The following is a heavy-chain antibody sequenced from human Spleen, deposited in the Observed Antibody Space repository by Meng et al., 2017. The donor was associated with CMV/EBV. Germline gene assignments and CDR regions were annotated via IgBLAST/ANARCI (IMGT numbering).Heavy chain of an antibody. V-gene: IGHV4-39*02. D-gene: IGHD3-16*01. CDR2: VHYSGRT. CDR3: ARGRLGVLIPLIRVYPHYYGMDV. CDR1: GASISSSNSY. Sequence: SETLSLTCTVSGASISSSNSYWGWVRQSPGKGLEWLGSVHYSGRTYYKPSLKSRVTMSVDTSKNHFSLRLSAVTAADTAVYYCARGRLGVLIPLIRVYPHYYGMDVWGQGATVTVSS. J-gene: IGHJ6*02.